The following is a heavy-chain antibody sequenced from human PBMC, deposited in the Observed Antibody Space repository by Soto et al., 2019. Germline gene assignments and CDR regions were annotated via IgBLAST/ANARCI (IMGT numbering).Heavy chain of an antibody. J-gene: IGHJ4*02. D-gene: IGHD6-13*01. Sequence: SETLSLTCTVSGGSISSYYWSWIRQPPGKGLEWIGYIYYSGSTNYNPSLKSRVTISVDTSKNQFSLKLSSVTAADTAVYYCARVPQQLDPLFDYWGQGTLVTVSS. CDR2: IYYSGST. V-gene: IGHV4-59*01. CDR3: ARVPQQLDPLFDY. CDR1: GGSISSYY.